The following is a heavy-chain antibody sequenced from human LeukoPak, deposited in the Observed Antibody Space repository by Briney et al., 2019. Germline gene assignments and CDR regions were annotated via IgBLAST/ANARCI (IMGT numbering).Heavy chain of an antibody. CDR3: AKARIIGVGWAQFDP. CDR1: GFTFSQFG. CDR2: FDGNAHVT. V-gene: IGHV3-23*01. Sequence: QPGGSLRLSCATSGFTFSQFGMTWVRQPPGKGLECVAIFDGNAHVTYFADSVKGRCTISSDNSKNTVYLQMNSLRADNTAIYYCAKARIIGVGWAQFDPWGQGSLVTVSS. D-gene: IGHD2-21*01. J-gene: IGHJ5*02.